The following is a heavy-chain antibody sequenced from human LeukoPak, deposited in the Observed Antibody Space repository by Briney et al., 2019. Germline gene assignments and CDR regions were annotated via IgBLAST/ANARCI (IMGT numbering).Heavy chain of an antibody. Sequence: GGSLRLSCAASGFTFSSYGMHWVRQAPGKGLEWVVVIWYDGSNKYYADSVKGRFTISRDNSKNTLYLQMNSLRAEDTAVYYCARGGSSSWLFDYWGQGTLVTVSS. V-gene: IGHV3-33*01. CDR2: IWYDGSNK. CDR1: GFTFSSYG. D-gene: IGHD6-13*01. J-gene: IGHJ4*02. CDR3: ARGGSSSWLFDY.